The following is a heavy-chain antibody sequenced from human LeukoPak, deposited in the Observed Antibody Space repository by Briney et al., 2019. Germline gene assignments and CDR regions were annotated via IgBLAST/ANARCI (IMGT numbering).Heavy chain of an antibody. Sequence: RPSETLSLTCTVSAGSMSSHYWSWIRQPPGKGLEWMGFIYYSGTTRYKPSLQSRVTISADTSKNQFSLKLTSVTAADTAVYFCARLLDNDSSGDPDTFDMWGQGTMVTVSS. CDR2: IYYSGTT. J-gene: IGHJ3*02. CDR3: ARLLDNDSSGDPDTFDM. V-gene: IGHV4-59*11. CDR1: AGSMSSHY. D-gene: IGHD3-22*01.